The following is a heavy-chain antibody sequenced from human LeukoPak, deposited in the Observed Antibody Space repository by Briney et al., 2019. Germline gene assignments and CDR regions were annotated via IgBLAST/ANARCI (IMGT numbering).Heavy chain of an antibody. V-gene: IGHV3-48*01. D-gene: IGHD2-21*01. CDR3: AKEVTPRLWAPNYFDY. CDR1: GFTFSSYS. J-gene: IGHJ4*02. Sequence: GGSLRLSCAASGFTFSSYSMNWVRQAPGKGLEWVSYISSSSSTIYYADSVKGRSTISRDNSKNTLYLQMNSLRAEDTAVYYCAKEVTPRLWAPNYFDYWGQGTLVTVSS. CDR2: ISSSSSTI.